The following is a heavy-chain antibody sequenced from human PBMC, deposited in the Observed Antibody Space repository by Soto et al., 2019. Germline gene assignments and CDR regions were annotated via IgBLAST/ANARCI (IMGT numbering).Heavy chain of an antibody. CDR1: GFTFSSYG. J-gene: IGHJ6*02. CDR3: ARVSGGKSYYYYYGMDV. D-gene: IGHD2-15*01. CDR2: IWYDGSNK. Sequence: GGSLRLSCAASGFTFSSYGMHWVRQAPGKGLEWVAVIWYDGSNKYYADSVKGRFTISRDNSKNTLYLQMNSLRAEDTAVYYCARVSGGKSYYYYYGMDVWGQGTTVTVSS. V-gene: IGHV3-33*01.